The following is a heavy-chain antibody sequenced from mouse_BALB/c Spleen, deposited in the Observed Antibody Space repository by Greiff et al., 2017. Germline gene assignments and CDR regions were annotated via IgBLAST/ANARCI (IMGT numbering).Heavy chain of an antibody. CDR2: ISSGGST. Sequence: EGKLVESGGGLVKPGGSLKLSCAASGFTFSSYAMSWVRQTPEKRLEWVASISSGGSTYYPDSVKGRFTISRDNARNILYLQMSSLRSEDTAMYYCARRDFITTATFAYWGQGTLVTVSA. J-gene: IGHJ3*01. CDR3: ARRDFITTATFAY. D-gene: IGHD1-2*01. CDR1: GFTFSSYA. V-gene: IGHV5-6-5*01.